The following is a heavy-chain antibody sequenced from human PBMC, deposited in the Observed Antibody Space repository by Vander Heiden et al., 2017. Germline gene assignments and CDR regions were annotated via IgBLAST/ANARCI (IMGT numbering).Heavy chain of an antibody. J-gene: IGHJ4*02. CDR3: AKVPYYYDSKGSY. Sequence: QVQLVASGGGVVQPGRSLRPSCAASGFTFRSYGMHWVRQSPGKGLEWVAVISDDGSNKYYADCVKGRFTISRDNSKNPLYLQRNSLRAEETAVYGCAKVPYYYDSKGSYWGQGTLGTVSA. CDR1: GFTFRSYG. CDR2: ISDDGSNK. D-gene: IGHD3-22*01. V-gene: IGHV3-30*18.